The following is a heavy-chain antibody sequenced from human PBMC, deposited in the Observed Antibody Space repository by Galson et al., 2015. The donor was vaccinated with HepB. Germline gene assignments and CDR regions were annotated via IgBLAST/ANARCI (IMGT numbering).Heavy chain of an antibody. CDR2: IYYSGST. CDR3: ARTLYSFYDSSGYYVDY. J-gene: IGHJ4*02. Sequence: TLSLTCTVSGGSISSSSYYWGWIRQPPGKGLEWIGSIYYSGSTYYNPSLKSRVTISVDTSKNQFSLKLSSVTAADTAVYYCARTLYSFYDSSGYYVDYWGQGTLVTVSS. D-gene: IGHD3-22*01. V-gene: IGHV4-39*01. CDR1: GGSISSSSYY.